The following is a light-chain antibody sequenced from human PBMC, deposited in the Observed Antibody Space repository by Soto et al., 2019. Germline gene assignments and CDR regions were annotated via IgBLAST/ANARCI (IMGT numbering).Light chain of an antibody. V-gene: IGKV3-11*01. CDR1: QSVSSY. Sequence: EIVFAQSPATLSLSPGERATLSCRASQSVSSYLALYQQKPGQAPRLLIYDASNRATGIPARFSGSGSGTDFTLTISSLEPEDFAVYYCQQRSNWPPNFGPGTKVDIK. CDR3: QQRSNWPPN. J-gene: IGKJ3*01. CDR2: DAS.